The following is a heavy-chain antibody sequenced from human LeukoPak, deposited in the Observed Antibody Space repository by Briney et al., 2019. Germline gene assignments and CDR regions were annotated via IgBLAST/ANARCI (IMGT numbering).Heavy chain of an antibody. CDR1: GFTFSSYA. J-gene: IGHJ6*02. CDR3: ARGVSSPRRPHYYYYYGMDV. D-gene: IGHD6-6*01. Sequence: PGRSLRLSCAASGFTFSSYAMHWVRQAPGKGLEWVAVISYDGSKKYYADSVKGRFTISRDNSKTTLYLQMNSLRAEDTAVYYCARGVSSPRRPHYYYYYGMDVWGQGTTVTVSS. CDR2: ISYDGSKK. V-gene: IGHV3-30-3*01.